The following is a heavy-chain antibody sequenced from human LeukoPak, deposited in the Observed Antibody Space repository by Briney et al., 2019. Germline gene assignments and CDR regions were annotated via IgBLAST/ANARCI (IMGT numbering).Heavy chain of an antibody. CDR2: TDQVEGER. J-gene: IGHJ4*02. D-gene: IGHD3-22*01. Sequence: SGGSLRLSCTASGFTFSSYWMSWVRQAPGKGLEWVANTDQVEGERYYVDSVKGRFIISRDNAKNSLFLQMSSLRVEDTAVYYCARDGVRGSYDHSHIDYWGQGILVTVAS. CDR3: ARDGVRGSYDHSHIDY. V-gene: IGHV3-7*01. CDR1: GFTFSSYW.